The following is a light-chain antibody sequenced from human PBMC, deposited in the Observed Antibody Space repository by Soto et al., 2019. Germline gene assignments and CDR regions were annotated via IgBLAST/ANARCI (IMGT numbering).Light chain of an antibody. J-gene: IGKJ4*01. V-gene: IGKV3-11*01. CDR2: GAS. Sequence: IVLTQSPATLSLSPGERATLSCRARQTVSTYLSWYQHKPGQAPRLLIYGASNRATGIPARFSGSGSGTDFTLTISSLEPDDSAVYYCQQRYNWLTSGGGTQVEIK. CDR1: QTVSTY. CDR3: QQRYNWLT.